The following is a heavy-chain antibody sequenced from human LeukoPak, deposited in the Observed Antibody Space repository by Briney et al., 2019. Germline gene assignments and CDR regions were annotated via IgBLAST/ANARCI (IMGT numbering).Heavy chain of an antibody. CDR2: ISSSSSYI. J-gene: IGHJ4*02. D-gene: IGHD1-26*01. V-gene: IGHV3-21*01. CDR1: GFTFSSYS. CDR3: ARVGATAVRRLDY. Sequence: GGSLRLSCAASGFTFSSYSMNWVRQASGKELEWVSSISSSSSYIYYADSVKGRFTISRDNAKNSLYLQMNSLRAEDTAVYYCARVGATAVRRLDYWGQGTLVTVSS.